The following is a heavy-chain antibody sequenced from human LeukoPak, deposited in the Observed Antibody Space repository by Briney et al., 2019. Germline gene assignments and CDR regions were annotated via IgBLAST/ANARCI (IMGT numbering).Heavy chain of an antibody. Sequence: PSQTLSLTCTVSGGSISSGSYYWSWIRQPARKGLERIGRIYTSGSTNYNPSLKSRVTISVDTSKNQFSLKLSSVTAADTAVYYCARVGDLDWFDPWGQGTLVTVSS. CDR1: GGSISSGSYY. J-gene: IGHJ5*02. D-gene: IGHD3-16*01. V-gene: IGHV4-61*02. CDR2: IYTSGST. CDR3: ARVGDLDWFDP.